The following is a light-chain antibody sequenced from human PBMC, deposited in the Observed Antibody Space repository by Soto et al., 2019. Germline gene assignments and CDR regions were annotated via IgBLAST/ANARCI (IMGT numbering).Light chain of an antibody. V-gene: IGKV1-27*01. CDR2: AAS. J-gene: IGKJ4*01. CDR1: QGIGVY. Sequence: DIRMTQSPSSLSASFGDRVTITCRASQGIGVYLAWFQQKPGNAPKLLIYAASTLQSGVPSRFSGSGSGTDFTLTISSLQPEDVATYYCQKYISPPLTFGGGTKVEIK. CDR3: QKYISPPLT.